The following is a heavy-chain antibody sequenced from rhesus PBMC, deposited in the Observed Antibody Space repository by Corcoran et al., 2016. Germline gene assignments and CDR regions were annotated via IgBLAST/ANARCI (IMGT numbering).Heavy chain of an antibody. Sequence: QVQLVQSGAEVKEPGASVKVACKASGFTFGSYAISWVRQAPGQGLEWMGVTTPLVGITNYAAKFQGRVTITADTSTSTAYMELSSLRSEDTAVYYCVRESVAAAGGDYWGQGVLVTVSS. CDR1: GFTFGSYA. CDR2: TTPLVGIT. V-gene: IGHV1-198*02. CDR3: VRESVAAAGGDY. J-gene: IGHJ4*01. D-gene: IGHD6-25*01.